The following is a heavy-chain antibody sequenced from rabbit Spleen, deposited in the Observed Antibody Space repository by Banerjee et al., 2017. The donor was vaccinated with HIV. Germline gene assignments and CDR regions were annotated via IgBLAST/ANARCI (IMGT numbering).Heavy chain of an antibody. CDR2: IYPGFGIT. D-gene: IGHD1-1*01. CDR1: GSDFSSYG. V-gene: IGHV1S47*01. J-gene: IGHJ4*01. CDR3: ARSYASSSGLPTYYFNL. Sequence: QEHLVESGGGLVQPGGSPKLSCKASGSDFSSYGISWVRQGPGKGLEWIAYIYPGFGITNYANSVKGRFTISSDSAQSSVFLQMTSLTASDTATYFCARSYASSSGLPTYYFNLWGQGTLVTVS.